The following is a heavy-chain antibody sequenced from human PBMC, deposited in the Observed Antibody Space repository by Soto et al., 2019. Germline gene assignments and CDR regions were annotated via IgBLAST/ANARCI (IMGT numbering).Heavy chain of an antibody. CDR3: VHRRGDGYSTWFDP. D-gene: IGHD5-18*01. CDR2: IYWDDDK. CDR1: GFSLSTSGVA. J-gene: IGHJ5*02. Sequence: GSGPTLVNPTQTLTLTCTFSGFSLSTSGVAVGWNRQPPGKALEWLALIYWDDDKRYRPSLKSRVTITRDTSKNQVVLTMTNVDPVDTATYYCVHRRGDGYSTWFDPWGQGTLVTVSS. V-gene: IGHV2-5*02.